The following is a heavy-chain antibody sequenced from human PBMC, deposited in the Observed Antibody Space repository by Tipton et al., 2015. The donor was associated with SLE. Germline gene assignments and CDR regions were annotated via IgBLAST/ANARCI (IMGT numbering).Heavy chain of an antibody. CDR3: AKDLGGYSGWQEDY. D-gene: IGHD6-19*01. V-gene: IGHV3-23*01. J-gene: IGHJ4*02. Sequence: SLRLSCAASGFTFSSYAMSWVRQAPGKGLEWVSAISGSGGSTYYADSVKGRFTISRYNSKNTLYLQMNSLRAEDTAVYYCAKDLGGYSGWQEDYWGQGTLVTVSS. CDR1: GFTFSSYA. CDR2: ISGSGGST.